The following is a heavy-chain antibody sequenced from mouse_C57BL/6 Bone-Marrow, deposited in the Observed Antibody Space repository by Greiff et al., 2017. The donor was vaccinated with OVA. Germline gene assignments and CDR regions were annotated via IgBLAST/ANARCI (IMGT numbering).Heavy chain of an antibody. V-gene: IGHV1-81*01. D-gene: IGHD2-4*01. Sequence: VQLQQSGAELARPGASVKLSCKASGYTFTSYGISWVKQRTGQGLEWIGEIYPRSGNTYYNEKFKGKATLTADKSSSTAYMELRSLTSEDSAVYFCAVYYDYDGVFPYFDYWGQGTTLTVSS. J-gene: IGHJ2*01. CDR3: AVYYDYDGVFPYFDY. CDR1: GYTFTSYG. CDR2: IYPRSGNT.